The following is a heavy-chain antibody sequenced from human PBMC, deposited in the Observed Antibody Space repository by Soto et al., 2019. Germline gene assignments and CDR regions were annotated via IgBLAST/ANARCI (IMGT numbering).Heavy chain of an antibody. J-gene: IGHJ6*03. V-gene: IGHV4-59*08. Sequence: SETLSLTCTVSGGPISSYYWSWIRQPPGKGLEWIGYIYYSGSTNYNPSLKSRVTISVDTSKNQFSLKLSSVTAADTAVYYCASSPKYSSWLPDYYMDVWGKGTTVTVSS. CDR3: ASSPKYSSWLPDYYMDV. CDR1: GGPISSYY. CDR2: IYYSGST. D-gene: IGHD6-6*01.